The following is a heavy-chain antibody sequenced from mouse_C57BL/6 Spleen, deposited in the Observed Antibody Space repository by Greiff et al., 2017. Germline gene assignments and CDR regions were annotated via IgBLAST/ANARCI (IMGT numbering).Heavy chain of an antibody. CDR2: IYPGDGDT. D-gene: IGHD2-1*01. CDR3: ARSYYCPVFYAMDY. Sequence: QVQLQESGAELVKPGASVKISCKASGYAFSSYWMNWVKQRPGKGLEWIGQIYPGDGDTNYNGKFKGKATLTADKSSSTAYMLLSSLPSEDAAVXYCARSYYCPVFYAMDYWGQGTSVTVSA. J-gene: IGHJ4*01. V-gene: IGHV1-80*01. CDR1: GYAFSSYW.